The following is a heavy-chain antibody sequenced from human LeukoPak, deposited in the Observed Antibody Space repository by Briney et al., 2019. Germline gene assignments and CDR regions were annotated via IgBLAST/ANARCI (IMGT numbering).Heavy chain of an antibody. D-gene: IGHD2-21*01. CDR2: ISGSGGST. V-gene: IGHV3-23*01. CDR1: GFTFSSYA. J-gene: IGHJ4*02. Sequence: GGSLRLSCAASGFTFSSYAMSWVRQAPGKGLAWVSAISGSGGSTYYADSVKGRFTISRDNSKNTLYLQMNSLRAEDTAVYYCAKDRAYSGSFDYWGQGTLVTVSS. CDR3: AKDRAYSGSFDY.